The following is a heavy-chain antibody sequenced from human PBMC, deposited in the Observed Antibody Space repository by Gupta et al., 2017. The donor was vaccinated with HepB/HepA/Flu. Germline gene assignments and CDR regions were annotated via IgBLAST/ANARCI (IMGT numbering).Heavy chain of an antibody. J-gene: IGHJ4*02. CDR2: IYSGGET. D-gene: IGHD3-10*02. CDR3: ARHGSRACSGTFDD. Sequence: EVKLVESGGGLIQPGGSLRLSCAVSGFTVSGPYMSWVRQAPGKGLEWVAVIYSGGETFYADSVKGRFTISRDSSENTLNLQMHSLRGEDTAVYYCARHGSRACSGTFDDWGQGTLVTVSS. CDR1: GFTVSGPY. V-gene: IGHV3-53*01.